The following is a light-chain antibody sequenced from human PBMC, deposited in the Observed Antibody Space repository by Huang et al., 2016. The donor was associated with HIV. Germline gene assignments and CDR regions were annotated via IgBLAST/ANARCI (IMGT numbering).Light chain of an antibody. J-gene: IGKJ2*01. Sequence: DIVMTQSPDSLTVSLGERATINCKSSQDLLFHATTKSFLAWYQQRPRQPPKLLIYWASTRASDVPDRFSGSGSGTDFTLTINSLQAEDMAVYFCQQYYTNYYTFGQGTKLEIQ. CDR3: QQYYTNYYT. V-gene: IGKV4-1*01. CDR2: WAS. CDR1: QDLLFHATTKSF.